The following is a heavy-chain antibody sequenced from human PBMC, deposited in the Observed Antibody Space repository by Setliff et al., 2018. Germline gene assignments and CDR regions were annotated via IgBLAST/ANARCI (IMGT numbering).Heavy chain of an antibody. V-gene: IGHV1-69*13. D-gene: IGHD2-2*01. CDR3: ARDSTSPYCSSTSCPLDY. J-gene: IGHJ4*02. CDR1: GGTFSSSG. CDR2: FIPILGAT. Sequence: ASVKVSCKSSGGTFSSSGITWVRQAPGQGLQWLGRFIPILGATNYAQNFQGRVTITADESTSTGYMELRSLRSEDTAVYYCARDSTSPYCSSTSCPLDYWGQGTLVTVSS.